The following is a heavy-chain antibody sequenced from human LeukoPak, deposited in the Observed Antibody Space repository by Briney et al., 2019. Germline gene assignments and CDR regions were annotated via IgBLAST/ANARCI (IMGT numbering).Heavy chain of an antibody. J-gene: IGHJ4*02. CDR3: AGGGEEGDYYGLVY. CDR1: GYTFTNYG. CDR2: ISAYNGNT. D-gene: IGHD3-10*01. V-gene: IGHV1-18*04. Sequence: GASVKVSCKASGYTFTNYGISWVRQAPGQGLEWMGWISAYNGNTNYAQKVQGRVTMTTDTSTSTAHMELRSLRSDDTAVYYCAGGGEEGDYYGLVYWGQGTLVTVSS.